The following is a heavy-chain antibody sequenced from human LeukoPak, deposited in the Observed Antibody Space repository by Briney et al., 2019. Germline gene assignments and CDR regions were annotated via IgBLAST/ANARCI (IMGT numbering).Heavy chain of an antibody. J-gene: IGHJ4*02. CDR2: IYYSGST. D-gene: IGHD3-10*01. V-gene: IGHV4-39*07. CDR1: GGSISSSSYY. CDR3: ARDFDPTGGGFGELFPSYFDY. Sequence: SETLSLTCTVSGGSISSSSYYWGWIRQPPGKGLEWIGSIYYSGSTYYNPSLKSRVTISVDTSKNQFSLKLSSVTAADTAVYYCARDFDPTGGGFGELFPSYFDYWGQGTLVTVSS.